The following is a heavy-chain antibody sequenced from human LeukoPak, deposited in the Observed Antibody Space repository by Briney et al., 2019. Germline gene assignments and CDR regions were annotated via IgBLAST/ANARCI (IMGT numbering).Heavy chain of an antibody. V-gene: IGHV4-59*01. CDR2: IYDNGNT. CDR3: ATGETGSTLGGY. D-gene: IGHD1-1*01. Sequence: SETLSLTCTVSGGPLSAYYWTWIREPPGKGRKWIGYIYDNGNTNYNPSLKSRVTISVDTSKNQFSLKLTSVTAADTAVYYCATGETGSTLGGYWGQGTLVTVSS. CDR1: GGPLSAYY. J-gene: IGHJ4*02.